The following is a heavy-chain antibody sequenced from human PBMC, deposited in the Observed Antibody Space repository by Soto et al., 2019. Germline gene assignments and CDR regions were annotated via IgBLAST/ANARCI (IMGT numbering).Heavy chain of an antibody. CDR2: IRSKPNTDAT. D-gene: IGHD2-15*01. Sequence: EVQLVESGGGLVQPGGSLKLSCAASGFTFSDSAMHWVRQASGKGLEWVGRIRSKPNTDATAYAASVKGRFTISRDDSKNTAYLQMNSLKTEDTAVYYCTRHVDCSGGSCYSGYYYYMHVWGKGTTVTVSS. CDR3: TRHVDCSGGSCYSGYYYYMHV. CDR1: GFTFSDSA. V-gene: IGHV3-73*01. J-gene: IGHJ6*03.